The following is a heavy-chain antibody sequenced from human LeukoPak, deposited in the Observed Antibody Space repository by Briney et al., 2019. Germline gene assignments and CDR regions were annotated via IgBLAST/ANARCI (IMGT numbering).Heavy chain of an antibody. D-gene: IGHD3-9*01. J-gene: IGHJ5*02. CDR3: ARDHSAYILTSYPTNWFDP. CDR1: GYTFTSYG. V-gene: IGHV1-18*01. CDR2: ISAYNGNT. Sequence: GASVKVSCKASGYTFTSYGISWVRQAPGQGLEWMGWISAYNGNTNYAQKLQGRVTMTTDTSTSTAYMELRSLRSDDTAVYYCARDHSAYILTSYPTNWFDPWGQGTLVTVSS.